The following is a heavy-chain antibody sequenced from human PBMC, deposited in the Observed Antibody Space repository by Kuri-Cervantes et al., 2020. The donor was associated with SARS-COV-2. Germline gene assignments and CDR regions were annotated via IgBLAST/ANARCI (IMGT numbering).Heavy chain of an antibody. V-gene: IGHV4-38-2*01. J-gene: IGHJ3*02. CDR2: IYHSGST. Sequence: SETLSLTCAVSGYSISSGYYWGWIRQPPGKGLEWIGSIYHSGSTYYNPSLKSRVTISVDTSKNQFSLKLSSVTAADTAVYYCARREGRDDAFDIWGQGTMVTVSS. CDR3: ARREGRDDAFDI. D-gene: IGHD3-10*01. CDR1: GYSISSGYY.